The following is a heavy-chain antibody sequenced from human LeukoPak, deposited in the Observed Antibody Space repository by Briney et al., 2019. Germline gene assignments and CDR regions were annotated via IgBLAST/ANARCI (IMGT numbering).Heavy chain of an antibody. CDR1: RFTFSSYW. D-gene: IGHD2-2*01. J-gene: IGHJ6*03. CDR2: IKQDGSEK. CDR3: ARGLQYQLLKALGYYYMGV. Sequence: GGSLRLSCAASRFTFSSYWMSWVRQAPGKGLEWVANIKQDGSEKHYVDSVKGRFTISRDNAENSVYLQMDRLRAEDTAVYYCARGLQYQLLKALGYYYMGVWGEGTTVTVSS. V-gene: IGHV3-7*03.